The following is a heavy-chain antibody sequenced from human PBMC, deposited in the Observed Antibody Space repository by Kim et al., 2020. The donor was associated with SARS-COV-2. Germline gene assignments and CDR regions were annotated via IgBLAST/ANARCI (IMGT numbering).Heavy chain of an antibody. CDR2: MYYSGST. J-gene: IGHJ3*02. V-gene: IGHV4-39*01. D-gene: IGHD3-16*01. CDR3: ARQPGGEIDAFDI. CDR1: GGSISSSSYY. Sequence: SETLSLTCTVSGGSISSSSYYWGWIRQPPGKGLEWIGSMYYSGSTYYNPSLRSRVTISVDTSKNQFSLKLSSVTATDTAVYYCARQPGGEIDAFDIWGQGTRVTVSS.